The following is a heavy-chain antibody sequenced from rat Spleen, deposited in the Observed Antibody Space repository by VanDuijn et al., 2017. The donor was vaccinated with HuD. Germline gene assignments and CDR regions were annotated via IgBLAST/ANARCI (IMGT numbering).Heavy chain of an antibody. CDR1: FYSITSSYK. Sequence: VQLKESGPGLMQPSQSLSLTCSVTFYSITSSYKWTWIRQFPGNKLEWMGYINNAGNTNYNPSLKSRISITRDTSKNQFFLHVNSVTTEDTATYYCTRGGYYRYWGQGVMVTVSS. CDR2: INNAGNT. V-gene: IGHV3-3*01. D-gene: IGHD1-1*01. CDR3: TRGGYYRY. J-gene: IGHJ2*01.